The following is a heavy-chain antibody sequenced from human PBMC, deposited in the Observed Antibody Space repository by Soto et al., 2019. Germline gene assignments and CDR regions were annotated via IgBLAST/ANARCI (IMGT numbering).Heavy chain of an antibody. Sequence: SETLSLTCAVYGGSFSGYYWSWIRQPPGKGLEWIGEINHSGSTNYNPSLKSRVTISVDTSKNQFSLKLSSVTAADTAVYYCARGVGRVVVRAMRRAFDISGQATMLSVSS. CDR2: INHSGST. CDR1: GGSFSGYY. J-gene: IGHJ3*02. V-gene: IGHV4-34*01. CDR3: ARGVGRVVVRAMRRAFDI. D-gene: IGHD2-15*01.